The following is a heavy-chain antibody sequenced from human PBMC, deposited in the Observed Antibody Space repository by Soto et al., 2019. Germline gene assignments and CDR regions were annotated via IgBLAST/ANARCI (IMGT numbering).Heavy chain of an antibody. V-gene: IGHV1-69*18. J-gene: IGHJ4*02. CDR3: FRERHDTVFGTEIGSDY. D-gene: IGHD3-3*01. CDR1: GGDFRYSA. Sequence: QVQLVQSGAEVKEPGSSVMVSCRTSGGDFRYSAISWVRQAPGQGLEWLGKLIVIFGPGTYAQKFQDRVTITADESISTAYLELQRLTPDDTAIYYCFRERHDTVFGTEIGSDYWGQGTLVSVSS. CDR2: LIVIFGPG.